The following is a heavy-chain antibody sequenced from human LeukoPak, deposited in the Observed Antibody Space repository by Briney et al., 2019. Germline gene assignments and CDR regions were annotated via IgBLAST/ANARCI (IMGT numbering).Heavy chain of an antibody. J-gene: IGHJ5*02. CDR1: GGSISSSSYY. V-gene: IGHV4-61*05. CDR3: ARGLSSSWYWFDP. CDR2: IYTSGST. Sequence: SETLSLTCTVSGGSISSSSYYWGWIRQPPGKGLERIGRIYTSGSTNYNPSLKSRVTMSVDTSKNQFSLKLSSVTAADTAVYYCARGLSSSWYWFDPWGQGTLVTVSS. D-gene: IGHD6-13*01.